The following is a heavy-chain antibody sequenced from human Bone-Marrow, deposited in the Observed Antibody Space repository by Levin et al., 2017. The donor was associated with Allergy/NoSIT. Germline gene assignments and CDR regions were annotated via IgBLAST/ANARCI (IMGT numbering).Heavy chain of an antibody. CDR3: VRGIIGDVRVAHKEAFDV. D-gene: IGHD2/OR15-2a*01. V-gene: IGHV3-48*01. CDR2: IGGDNYTK. CDR1: GFTFSSYG. Sequence: LSLTCDASGFTFSSYGIIWVRQAPGKGLEWVSYIGGDNYTKYYADSVKGRFTISRDNVKKSLYLQMNSLRGEDTGVYHCVRGIIGDVRVAHKEAFDVWGQGTMVTVSS. J-gene: IGHJ3*01.